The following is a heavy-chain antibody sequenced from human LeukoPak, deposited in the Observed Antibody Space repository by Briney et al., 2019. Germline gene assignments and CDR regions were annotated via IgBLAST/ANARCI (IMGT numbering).Heavy chain of an antibody. CDR1: GFTVSSNY. J-gene: IGHJ6*03. CDR2: IYSGGST. CDR3: ARDKEYYYDSSGYYYYYYMDV. D-gene: IGHD3-22*01. V-gene: IGHV3-53*01. Sequence: GGSLRLSCAASGFTVSSNYMSWVRQAPGKGLEWVSVIYSGGSTYYADSVKGRLTISRDTSKNTLYLQMNSLRAEDTAVYYCARDKEYYYDSSGYYYYYYMDVWGKGTTVTVSS.